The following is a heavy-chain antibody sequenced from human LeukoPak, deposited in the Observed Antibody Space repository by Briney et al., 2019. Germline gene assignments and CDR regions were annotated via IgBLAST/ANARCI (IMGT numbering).Heavy chain of an antibody. D-gene: IGHD2-15*01. Sequence: ASVKVSCKASGYTFTSYYMHWVRQAPGQGLEWMGWINTNTGNPTYAQGFTGRFVFSLDTSVSTAYLQISSLKAEDTAVYYCVRDVTPIAWVYNWFDPWGQGTLVTVSS. CDR3: VRDVTPIAWVYNWFDP. V-gene: IGHV7-4-1*02. CDR1: GYTFTSYY. CDR2: INTNTGNP. J-gene: IGHJ5*02.